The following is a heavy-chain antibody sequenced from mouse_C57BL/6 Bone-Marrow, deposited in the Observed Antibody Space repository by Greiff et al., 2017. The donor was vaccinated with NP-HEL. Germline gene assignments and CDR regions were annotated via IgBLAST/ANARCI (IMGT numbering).Heavy chain of an antibody. J-gene: IGHJ4*01. D-gene: IGHD1-1*01. CDR3: ARGRSSYAMDY. CDR1: GYTFTSYW. CDR2: IDPSDSYT. Sequence: QVHVKQSGAELVKPGASVKLSCKASGYTFTSYWMQWVKQRPGQGLEWIGEIDPSDSYTNYNQKFKGKATLTVDTSSSTAYMQLSSLTSEDSAVYYCARGRSSYAMDYWGQGTSVTVSS. V-gene: IGHV1-50*01.